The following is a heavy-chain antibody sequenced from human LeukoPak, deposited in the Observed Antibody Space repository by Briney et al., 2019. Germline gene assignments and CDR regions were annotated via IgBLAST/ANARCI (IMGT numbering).Heavy chain of an antibody. J-gene: IGHJ4*02. CDR3: ARDDYYDSSGYIY. D-gene: IGHD3-22*01. CDR1: GYTFTSYG. CDR2: IIPIFGTA. Sequence: ASVKVSCKASGYTFTSYGISWVRQAPGQGLEWMGRIIPIFGTANYAQKFQGRVTITTDESTSTAYMELSSLRSEDTAVYYCARDDYYDSSGYIYWGQGTLVTVSS. V-gene: IGHV1-69*05.